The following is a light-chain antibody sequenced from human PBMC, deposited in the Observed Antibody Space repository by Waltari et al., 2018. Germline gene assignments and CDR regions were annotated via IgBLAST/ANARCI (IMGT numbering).Light chain of an antibody. CDR2: GAS. CDR3: QHYVRLPAT. Sequence: IVLTPSPATLSLSPWETATLACRASQSVGRTLAWYQQKPGQAPRLLMYGASSSATGTPDRFSGSGSGTDFSLTISRLEPEDFAVYYCQHYVRLPATFGQGTKVEIK. J-gene: IGKJ1*01. CDR1: QSVGRT. V-gene: IGKV3-20*01.